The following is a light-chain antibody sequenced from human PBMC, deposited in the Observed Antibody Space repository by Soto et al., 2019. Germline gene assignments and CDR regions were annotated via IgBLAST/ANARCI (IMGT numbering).Light chain of an antibody. Sequence: VQMPQSHSTLSASVGDRVTITCRASQSISSWLAWYQQKPGKAPKLLIYKASTLKSGVPSRFSGSGSGTEFTLTISSLQPDDFATYYCQQYKSYSRTFGQGTKVDNK. CDR3: QQYKSYSRT. V-gene: IGKV1-5*03. CDR2: KAS. CDR1: QSISSW. J-gene: IGKJ1*01.